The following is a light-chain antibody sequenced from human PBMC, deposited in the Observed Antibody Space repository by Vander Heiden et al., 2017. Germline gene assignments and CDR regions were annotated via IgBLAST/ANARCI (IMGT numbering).Light chain of an antibody. Sequence: DIVMTQSPDSLAVSLGERATINCKSSQSVLHSSNNKNYLAWYQQKPGQPPKLLIYWASIRESGVPDRFSGSGSGTDFTLTITSLQAEDVAVYYCQQYYSSPYTFGQGTTLEIK. J-gene: IGKJ2*01. CDR1: QSVLHSSNNKNY. CDR2: WAS. V-gene: IGKV4-1*01. CDR3: QQYYSSPYT.